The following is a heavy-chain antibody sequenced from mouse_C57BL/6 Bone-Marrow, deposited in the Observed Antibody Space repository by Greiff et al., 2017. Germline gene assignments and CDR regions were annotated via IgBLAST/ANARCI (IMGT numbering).Heavy chain of an antibody. CDR3: AREVYYAFDY. J-gene: IGHJ2*01. CDR2: IYPRSGNT. CDR1: GYTFTSYG. Sequence: QVQLQQSGAELARPGASVKLSCKASGYTFTSYGISWVKQRTGQGLEWIGEIYPRSGNTYYNEKFKGKATLTVDTSSSTAYMQLSSLTSEDSAVYFCAREVYYAFDYWGQGTTLTVSS. D-gene: IGHD1-1*02. V-gene: IGHV1-81*01.